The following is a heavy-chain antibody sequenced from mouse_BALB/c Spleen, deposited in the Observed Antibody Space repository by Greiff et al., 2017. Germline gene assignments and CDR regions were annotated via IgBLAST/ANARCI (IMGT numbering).Heavy chain of an antibody. D-gene: IGHD1-3*01. CDR2: IDPANGNT. V-gene: IGHV14-3*02. J-gene: IGHJ2*01. CDR3: ARGDGREWYFDY. Sequence: VQLQQSGAELVKPGASVKLSCTASGFNIKDTYMHWVKQRPEQGLEWIGRIDPANGNTKYDPKFQGKATITADTSSNTAYLQLSSLTSEDTAVYYCARGDGREWYFDYWGQGTTLTVSS. CDR1: GFNIKDTY.